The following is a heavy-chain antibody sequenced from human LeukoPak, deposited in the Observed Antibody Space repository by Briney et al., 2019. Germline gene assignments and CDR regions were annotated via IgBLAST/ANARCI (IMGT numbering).Heavy chain of an antibody. V-gene: IGHV3-33*01. J-gene: IGHJ4*02. D-gene: IGHD3-3*01. CDR3: ARGFLDFDS. CDR2: IWYDGSNT. CDR1: GFTFSSYG. Sequence: PGRSLRLSCAASGFTFSSYGMHWVRQAPGKGLEWVALIWYDGSNTYYADSVKGRFTISRDDSKNTVYLQMNSLRAEDTALYYCARGFLDFDSWGQGTPVIVSS.